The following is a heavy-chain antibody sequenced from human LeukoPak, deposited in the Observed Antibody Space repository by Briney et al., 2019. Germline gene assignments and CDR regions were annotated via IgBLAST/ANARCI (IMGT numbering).Heavy chain of an antibody. CDR3: ARFGVVPAPNWFDP. CDR1: GGSISSYY. D-gene: IGHD2-2*01. V-gene: IGHV4-59*01. J-gene: IGHJ5*02. Sequence: SETLSLTCTVSGGSISSYYWSWIRQPPGRGLEWIGYIYYSGGTNYNPSLKSRVTISVDTSKNQFSLKLSSVTAADTAVYYCARFGVVPAPNWFDPWGQGTLVTVSS. CDR2: IYYSGGT.